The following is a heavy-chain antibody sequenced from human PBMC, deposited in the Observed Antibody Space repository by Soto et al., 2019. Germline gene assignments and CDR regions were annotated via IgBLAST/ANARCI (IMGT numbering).Heavy chain of an antibody. J-gene: IGHJ6*02. V-gene: IGHV1-18*01. Sequence: QVQLVQSGAEVKKPGASVKVSCKASGYTFTSYGISWVRQAPGQGLEWMGWISAYNGNTNYAQKLQGRVTMTTDTPTSTAYMELRSLRSDDTAVYYCARDVTTMGVEYYYYGMDVWGQGTTVTVSS. CDR2: ISAYNGNT. CDR1: GYTFTSYG. CDR3: ARDVTTMGVEYYYYGMDV. D-gene: IGHD4-4*01.